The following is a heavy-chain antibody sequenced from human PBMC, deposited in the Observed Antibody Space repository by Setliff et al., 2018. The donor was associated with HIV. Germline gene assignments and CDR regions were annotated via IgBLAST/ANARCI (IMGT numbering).Heavy chain of an antibody. J-gene: IGHJ4*02. Sequence: LSLTCTVSGGSISSGGYYWSWIRQPAGKGLEWIGRINTSGSTNYNPSLKSRVTTSVDTSNNQFSLKLSSLTAADTAVYYCARDNRGYSYGWLFDYWGQGTMVTVSS. V-gene: IGHV4-61*02. CDR1: GGSISSGGYY. CDR2: INTSGST. D-gene: IGHD5-18*01. CDR3: ARDNRGYSYGWLFDY.